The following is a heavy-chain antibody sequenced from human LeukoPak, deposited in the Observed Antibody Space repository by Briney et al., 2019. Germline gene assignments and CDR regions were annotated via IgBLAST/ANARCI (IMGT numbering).Heavy chain of an antibody. Sequence: SVKVSCKASGGTFSSYAISWVRQAPGQGLEWMGRIIPILGIANYAQKFQGRVTITADESTSTAYMELSSLRSEDTAVYYCARGTGIRFLEWLVRFDPWGQGTLVTVSS. V-gene: IGHV1-69*04. D-gene: IGHD3-3*01. CDR2: IIPILGIA. CDR3: ARGTGIRFLEWLVRFDP. J-gene: IGHJ5*02. CDR1: GGTFSSYA.